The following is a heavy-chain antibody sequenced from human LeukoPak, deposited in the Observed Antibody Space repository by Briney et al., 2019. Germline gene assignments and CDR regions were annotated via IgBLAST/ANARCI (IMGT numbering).Heavy chain of an antibody. V-gene: IGHV3-53*01. CDR3: ARDPNGDYIGAFDFQR. CDR2: IYSGGST. CDR1: GFTVSSNY. Sequence: GGSLRLSCAASGFTVSSNYMSWVRQAPGKGLEWVSVIYSGGSTYYADSVKGRFTISRDNFKNTLYLQMNSLRADDSAVYYCARDPNGDYIGAFDFQRWGLGTLVTVSS. D-gene: IGHD4-17*01. J-gene: IGHJ1*01.